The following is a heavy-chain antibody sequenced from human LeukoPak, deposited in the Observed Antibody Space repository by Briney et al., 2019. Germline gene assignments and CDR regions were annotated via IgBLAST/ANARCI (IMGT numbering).Heavy chain of an antibody. CDR2: ISSSSSYI. CDR1: GFTFSRYW. CDR3: ARGGSYLSAFDI. V-gene: IGHV3-21*04. Sequence: PGGSLRLSCAASGFTFSRYWMSWVRQAPGKGLEWVSSISSSSSYIYYADSVKGRFTISRDNAKNSLYLQMNSLRAEDTAVYYCARGGSYLSAFDIWGQGTMVTVSS. D-gene: IGHD1-26*01. J-gene: IGHJ3*02.